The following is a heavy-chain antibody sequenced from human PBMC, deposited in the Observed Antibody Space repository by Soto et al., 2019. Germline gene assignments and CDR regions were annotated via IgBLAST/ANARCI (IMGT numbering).Heavy chain of an antibody. Sequence: GGSLRLSCAASGFTFSSYAMSWVRQAPGKGLEWVSAISGSGGSTYYADSVKGRFTISRDNSKNQLYLQMNSLRAEDTAVYYCAKRGGKGVVVAATIKYIWFDPWGQGTLVTVSS. CDR1: GFTFSSYA. V-gene: IGHV3-23*01. D-gene: IGHD2-15*01. CDR2: ISGSGGST. J-gene: IGHJ5*02. CDR3: AKRGGKGVVVAATIKYIWFDP.